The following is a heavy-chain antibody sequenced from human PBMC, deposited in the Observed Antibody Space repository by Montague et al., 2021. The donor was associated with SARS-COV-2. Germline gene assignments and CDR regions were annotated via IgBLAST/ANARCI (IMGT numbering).Heavy chain of an antibody. D-gene: IGHD5-12*01. J-gene: IGHJ3*02. Sequence: SLRLSCAASGFTFSSYGMHWVRQAPGKGLEWVAVIWYDGSNKYYADSVKGRFTISRDNSKNTLYLQMNSLRAEDTAVYYCARDIPLFQGDSGYDFGDAFDIWGQGTMVTVSS. CDR3: ARDIPLFQGDSGYDFGDAFDI. CDR1: GFTFSSYG. V-gene: IGHV3-33*01. CDR2: IWYDGSNK.